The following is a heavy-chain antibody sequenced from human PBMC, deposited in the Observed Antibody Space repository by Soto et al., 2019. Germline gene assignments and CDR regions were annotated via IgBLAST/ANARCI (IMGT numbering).Heavy chain of an antibody. J-gene: IGHJ4*02. D-gene: IGHD1-1*01. CDR2: IKQDGSEK. CDR3: AIQRGCDY. Sequence: EVQLVESGGGLVQPGGSLRLSCAASGFTFSGYSMSWVRQAPGKGLEWVANIKQDGSEKYYVASVKGRFTISRDNAKNSVYLQMNSLRADDTAVYYCAIQRGCDYWGQGTLVTVAS. V-gene: IGHV3-7*01. CDR1: GFTFSGYS.